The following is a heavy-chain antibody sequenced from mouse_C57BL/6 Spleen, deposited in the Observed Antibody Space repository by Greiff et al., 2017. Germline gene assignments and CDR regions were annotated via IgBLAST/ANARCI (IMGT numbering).Heavy chain of an antibody. V-gene: IGHV1-82*01. J-gene: IGHJ1*03. CDR1: GYAFSSSW. CDR2: IYPGDGDT. CDR3: AREGGLLWYFDV. Sequence: VQLQQSGPELVKPGASVKISCKASGYAFSSSWMNWVKQRPGKGLEWIGRIYPGDGDTNYNGKFKGKATLTADKSSSTAYMQLSSLTSEDSAVYFCAREGGLLWYFDVWGTGTTVTVSS. D-gene: IGHD2-10*01.